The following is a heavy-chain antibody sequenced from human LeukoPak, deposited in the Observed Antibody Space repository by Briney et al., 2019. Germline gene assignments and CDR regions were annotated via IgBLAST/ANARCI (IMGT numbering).Heavy chain of an antibody. CDR1: GFTFSSYN. D-gene: IGHD4-17*01. J-gene: IGHJ3*02. CDR2: IGSRTSYI. Sequence: GGSLRLSCAASGFTFSSYNMNWVRQAPGKGLEWVSSIGSRTSYIYLADSMKGRFTISRDDAKNSLFLQMNSLRAEDTAEYYCARDTKSDYGDYGAFDIWGQGTRVTVSS. CDR3: ARDTKSDYGDYGAFDI. V-gene: IGHV3-21*01.